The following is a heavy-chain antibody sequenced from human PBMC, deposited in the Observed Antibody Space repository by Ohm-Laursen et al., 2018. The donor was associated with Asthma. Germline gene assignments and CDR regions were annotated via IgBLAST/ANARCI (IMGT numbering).Heavy chain of an antibody. J-gene: IGHJ6*02. CDR3: AKFGRDYRSHGMDV. V-gene: IGHV3-7*05. D-gene: IGHD4-11*01. CDR1: GLTFSSYW. Sequence: SLRLSCTAFGLTFSSYWMTWVRQAPGKGPEWVAHIKEDGSEESYLASVKGRFTISRDNAKNSLYLQMNSLRAEDTAVYYCAKFGRDYRSHGMDVWGQGTTVTASS. CDR2: IKEDGSEE.